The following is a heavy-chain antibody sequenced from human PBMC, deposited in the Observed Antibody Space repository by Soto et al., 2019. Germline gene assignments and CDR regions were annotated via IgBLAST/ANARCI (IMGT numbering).Heavy chain of an antibody. CDR1: GGSISSSSYY. V-gene: IGHV4-39*01. CDR3: ASTTRADYGDYLFNY. CDR2: MYYSGST. J-gene: IGHJ4*02. Sequence: NPSETLSLTCTVSGGSISSSSYYWGWIRQPPGKGLEWIATMYYSGSTYYNPSLKSRVTISVDTSKNQFSLKLTSVTAADTAVYYCASTTRADYGDYLFNYWGQGTLVTVSP. D-gene: IGHD4-17*01.